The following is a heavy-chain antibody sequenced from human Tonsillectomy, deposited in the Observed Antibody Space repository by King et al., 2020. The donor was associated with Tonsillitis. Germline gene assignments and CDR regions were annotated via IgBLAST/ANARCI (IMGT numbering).Heavy chain of an antibody. D-gene: IGHD3-3*01. V-gene: IGHV4-4*07. CDR1: GGSISYYY. J-gene: IGHJ3*02. CDR3: ARDEWTDAFDI. Sequence: VPLQESGPGLVKPSETLSLTCTVSGGSISYYYWSWIRQPAGKGLEWIGRIFTSGSTNYNPSLKSRISMSIDTSKNQFSLKLTSVTAADTAVYYCARDEWTDAFDIWGQGTMVTVSS. CDR2: IFTSGST.